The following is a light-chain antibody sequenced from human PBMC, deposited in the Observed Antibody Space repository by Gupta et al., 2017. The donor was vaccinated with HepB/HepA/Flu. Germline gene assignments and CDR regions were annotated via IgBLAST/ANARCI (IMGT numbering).Light chain of an antibody. CDR3: QSYDSSLSAVV. J-gene: IGLJ2*01. CDR2: GNS. Sequence: HSVLTQPPSVSGPPGQRVTIPCTGSSSNIGAGYDVHWYQQLPGTAPKLLIYGNSNRPSGVPDRFSGSKSGTSASLAITGLQAEDEADYYCQSYDSSLSAVVFGGGTKLTVL. V-gene: IGLV1-40*01. CDR1: SSNIGAGYD.